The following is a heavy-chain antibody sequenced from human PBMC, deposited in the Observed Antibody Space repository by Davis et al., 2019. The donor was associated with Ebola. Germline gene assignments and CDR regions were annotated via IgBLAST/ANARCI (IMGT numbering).Heavy chain of an antibody. CDR1: GGSISSGGYY. CDR2: IYYSGST. V-gene: IGHV4-31*03. Sequence: SETLSLTCTVSGGSISSGGYYWSWIRQHPGKGLEWIGYIYYSGSTYYNPSLKSRVTISVDTSKNQFSLKLSSVTAVDTAMYYCARAYDPLFNYFDPWGQGTLVTVSS. J-gene: IGHJ5*02. CDR3: ARAYDPLFNYFDP. D-gene: IGHD3-3*01.